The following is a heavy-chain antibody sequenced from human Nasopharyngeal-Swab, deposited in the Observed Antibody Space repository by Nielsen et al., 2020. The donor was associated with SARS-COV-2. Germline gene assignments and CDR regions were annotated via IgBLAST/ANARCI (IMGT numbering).Heavy chain of an antibody. V-gene: IGHV3-21*01. J-gene: IGHJ6*03. Sequence: GESLKIFCAASGFTFSSYSMNWVRQAPGKGLEWVSSISSSSSYIYYADSVKGRFTISRDNAKNTLYLQMNSLRAEDTAVYYCTRDGGYYYMDVWGKGTTVTVSS. CDR1: GFTFSSYS. D-gene: IGHD2-15*01. CDR2: ISSSSSYI. CDR3: TRDGGYYYMDV.